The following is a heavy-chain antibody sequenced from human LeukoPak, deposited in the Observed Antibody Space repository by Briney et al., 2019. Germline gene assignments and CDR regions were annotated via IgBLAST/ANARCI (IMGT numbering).Heavy chain of an antibody. D-gene: IGHD6-19*01. CDR3: ARRRAAGPFDY. J-gene: IGHJ4*02. V-gene: IGHV4-39*07. CDR2: INHSGST. Sequence: KTSQTLSLTCTVSGGSISSGSYYWSWIRQPPGKGLEWIGEINHSGSTNYNPSLKSRVTISVDTSKNQFSLKLSSVTAADTAVYYCARRRAAGPFDYWGQGTLVTVSS. CDR1: GGSISSGSYY.